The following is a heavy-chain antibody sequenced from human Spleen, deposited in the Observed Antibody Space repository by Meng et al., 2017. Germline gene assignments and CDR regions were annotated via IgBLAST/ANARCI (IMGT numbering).Heavy chain of an antibody. CDR1: GYTFTTYA. J-gene: IGHJ4*02. CDR2: INPNSGGT. Sequence: ASVKVSCKASGYTFTTYAMHWVRQAPGQRLEWMGRINPNSGGTNYAQKFQGRVTMTRDTSISTAYMELSRLRSDDTAVYYCAKLGELSIIYWGQGTLVTVSS. CDR3: AKLGELSIIY. D-gene: IGHD3-10*01. V-gene: IGHV1-2*06.